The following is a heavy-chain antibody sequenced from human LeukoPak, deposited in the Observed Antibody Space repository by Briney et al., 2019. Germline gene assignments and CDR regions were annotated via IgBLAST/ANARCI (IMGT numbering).Heavy chain of an antibody. Sequence: PGGTLRLSCAASGFTFSSYAMSWVRQAPGKGLEWVSAISGSGGSTYYADSVKGRFTISRDNSKNTLYLQMNSLRAEDTAVYYCAKDPLYYGSGSYYYWGQGTLVTVSS. CDR3: AKDPLYYGSGSYYY. CDR2: ISGSGGST. CDR1: GFTFSSYA. V-gene: IGHV3-23*01. D-gene: IGHD3-10*01. J-gene: IGHJ4*02.